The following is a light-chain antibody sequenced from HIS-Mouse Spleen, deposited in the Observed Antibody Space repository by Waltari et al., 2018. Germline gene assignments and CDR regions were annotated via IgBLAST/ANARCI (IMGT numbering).Light chain of an antibody. CDR2: DES. Sequence: SYVLTQPPSVSVAPGKTARITCGGNNIGSKSLHWYQQKPGQAPVLVVYDESDRPSGIPERFSGSNSGNTATLTISRVEAGDEADYYCQVWDSSSDHYVFGTGTKVTVL. V-gene: IGLV3-21*03. CDR3: QVWDSSSDHYV. J-gene: IGLJ1*01. CDR1: NIGSKS.